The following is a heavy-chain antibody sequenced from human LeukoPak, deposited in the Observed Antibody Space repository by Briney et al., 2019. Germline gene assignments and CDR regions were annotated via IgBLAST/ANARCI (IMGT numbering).Heavy chain of an antibody. CDR3: ARMRGGGIGYSNYMDV. CDR2: IDHSGGT. Sequence: SETLSLTCAVFGGSFSDYVWSWIRQPPGKGLEWIGEIDHSGGTNYNPSLKSRVTISVDTSKNQFSLKLTSVTAADAAVYYCARMRGGGIGYSNYMDVWGKGTTVIVSS. V-gene: IGHV4-34*01. D-gene: IGHD2-15*01. CDR1: GGSFSDYV. J-gene: IGHJ6*03.